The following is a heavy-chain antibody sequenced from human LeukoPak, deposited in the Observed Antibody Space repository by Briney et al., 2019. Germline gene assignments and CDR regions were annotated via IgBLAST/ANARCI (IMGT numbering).Heavy chain of an antibody. CDR2: ISGYNGNT. V-gene: IGHV1-18*01. CDR1: GYTFTSYG. J-gene: IGHJ4*02. CDR3: ARGGELLGWYYDILSYFDY. Sequence: ASVKVSCKASGYTFTSYGISWVRQAPGQGLEWMGWISGYNGNTNYAQKLQGRVTMTTDTSTSTAYMELRSLRSDDTAVYYCARGGELLGWYYDILSYFDYWGQGTLVTVSS. D-gene: IGHD3-9*01.